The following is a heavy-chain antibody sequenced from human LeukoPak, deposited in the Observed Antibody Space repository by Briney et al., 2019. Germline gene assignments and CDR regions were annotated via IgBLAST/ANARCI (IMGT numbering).Heavy chain of an antibody. CDR2: ISAYNGNT. V-gene: IGHV1-18*01. J-gene: IGHJ4*02. D-gene: IGHD2-2*01. CDR1: GGTFSSYA. CDR3: ARAYCSSTSCRPNRFDY. Sequence: ASVKVSCKASGGTFSSYAISWVRQAPGQGLEWMGWISAYNGNTNYAQKLQGRVTMTTDTSTSTAYMELRSLRSDDTAVYYCARAYCSSTSCRPNRFDYWGQGTLVTVSS.